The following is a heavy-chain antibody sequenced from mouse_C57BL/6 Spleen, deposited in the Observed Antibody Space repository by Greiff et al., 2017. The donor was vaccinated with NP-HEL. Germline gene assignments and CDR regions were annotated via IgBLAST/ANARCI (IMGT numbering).Heavy chain of an antibody. Sequence: QVQLQRPGAELVKPGASVKLSCKASGYTFTSYWMQWVKQRPGQGLEWIGEIDPSDSYTNYNQKFKGKATLTVDTSSSTAYMQLSSLTSEDSAVYYCARGRYGYDGYAMDYWGQGTSVTVSS. CDR3: ARGRYGYDGYAMDY. V-gene: IGHV1-50*01. J-gene: IGHJ4*01. CDR2: IDPSDSYT. D-gene: IGHD2-2*01. CDR1: GYTFTSYW.